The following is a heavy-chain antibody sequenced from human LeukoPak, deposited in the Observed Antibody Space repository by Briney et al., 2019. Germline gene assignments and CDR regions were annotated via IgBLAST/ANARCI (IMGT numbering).Heavy chain of an antibody. CDR1: GFTFSSYW. J-gene: IGHJ6*02. V-gene: IGHV3-7*03. Sequence: GGSLRLSCAASGFTFSSYWMSWVRQAPGKGLEWVANIKQDGSEKYYVGSVTGRFTISRDNSKNTLYLQMNNLRAEDTAVYYCARVGSYYDMDVWGQGTTVTVSS. CDR2: IKQDGSEK. CDR3: ARVGSYYDMDV. D-gene: IGHD3-10*01.